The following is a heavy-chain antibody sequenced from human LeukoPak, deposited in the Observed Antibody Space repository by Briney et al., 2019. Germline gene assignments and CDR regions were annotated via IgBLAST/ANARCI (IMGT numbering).Heavy chain of an antibody. CDR2: ISGSGTVT. Sequence: GGSLRLSCAASGFTFSSYGMTWVRQAPGKGLEWVSTISGSGTVTYYADSVKGRFTISRENSKNTLYLQMNSLRAEDTAVYYCAKTSVGGGRIIGSGYFDNWGQGTLVTVSS. CDR3: AKTSVGGGRIIGSGYFDN. CDR1: GFTFSSYG. J-gene: IGHJ4*02. V-gene: IGHV3-23*01. D-gene: IGHD2-15*01.